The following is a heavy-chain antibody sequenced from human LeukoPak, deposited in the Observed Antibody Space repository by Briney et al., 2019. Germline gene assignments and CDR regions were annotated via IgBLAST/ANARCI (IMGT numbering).Heavy chain of an antibody. J-gene: IGHJ5*02. CDR1: GGSISSSSYY. CDR3: ARQARITNNWFDP. D-gene: IGHD3-10*01. V-gene: IGHV4-39*01. CDR2: IYYSGST. Sequence: SETLSLTCTVSGGSISSSSYYWGWIRQPPGKGLEWIGSIYYSGSTYYNPSLKSRVTISVDTSKNQFSLKLSSVTAADTAVYYCARQARITNNWFDPWGQGTLVTVSS.